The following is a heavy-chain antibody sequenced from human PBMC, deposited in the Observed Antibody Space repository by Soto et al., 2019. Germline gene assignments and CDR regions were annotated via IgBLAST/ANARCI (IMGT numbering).Heavy chain of an antibody. J-gene: IGHJ4*02. CDR3: ARGPVATIRYDY. D-gene: IGHD5-12*01. V-gene: IGHV1-8*02. CDR2: MNPNSGNT. CDR1: GYTFTSYA. Sequence: GASVKVSCKASGYTFTSYAMHWVRQATGQGLEWMGWMNPNSGNTGYAQKFQGRVTMTRNTSISTAYMELSSLRSEDTAVYYCARGPVATIRYDYWGQGTLVTVSS.